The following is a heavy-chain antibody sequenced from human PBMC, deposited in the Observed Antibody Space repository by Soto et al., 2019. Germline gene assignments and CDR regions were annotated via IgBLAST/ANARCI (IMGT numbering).Heavy chain of an antibody. J-gene: IGHJ4*02. CDR2: MFHSVST. CDR1: GDTVISSWY. V-gene: IGHV4-4*02. D-gene: IGHD6-19*01. CDR3: VMSPGWYKIDS. Sequence: SDPLSLTCIFSGDTVISSWYWGWGRQSPGKGLEWIADMFHSVSTNYSPSLESRVTLSVDKSKNQFSLKMNSVTAADTAVYFCVMSPGWYKIDSWGQGILVTVS.